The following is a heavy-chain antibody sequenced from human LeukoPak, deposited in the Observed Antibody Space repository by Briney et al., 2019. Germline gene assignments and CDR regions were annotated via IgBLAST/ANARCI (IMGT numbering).Heavy chain of an antibody. CDR1: GYTFTSYG. CDR2: ISAYNGNT. Sequence: GASVKVSCKASGYTFTSYGISWVRQAPGQGLDWMGWISAYNGNTNYAQKLQGRVTMTTDTSTSTAYMELRSLRSDDTAVYYCARDQTEYCSGGSCLCDYWGQGTLVTVSS. V-gene: IGHV1-18*01. CDR3: ARDQTEYCSGGSCLCDY. D-gene: IGHD2-15*01. J-gene: IGHJ4*02.